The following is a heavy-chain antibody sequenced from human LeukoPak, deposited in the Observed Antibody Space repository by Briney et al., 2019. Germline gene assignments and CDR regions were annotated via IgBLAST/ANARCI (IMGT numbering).Heavy chain of an antibody. V-gene: IGHV3-30*04. J-gene: IGHJ5*02. Sequence: RAGRSLRPSCAASGFTFGHYGVQWVRQAPGKGLEWVAAISFDGYRKFYADSVKGRFTISRDNSKNTLSLQMNSLRVEDTALYYCARDRLYTGYDPVLDLWGQGTPVTVSS. CDR2: ISFDGYRK. CDR3: ARDRLYTGYDPVLDL. CDR1: GFTFGHYG. D-gene: IGHD5-12*01.